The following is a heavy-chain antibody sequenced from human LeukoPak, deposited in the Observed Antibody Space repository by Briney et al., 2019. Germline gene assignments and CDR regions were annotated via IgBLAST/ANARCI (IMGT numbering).Heavy chain of an antibody. Sequence: PSETLSLTCTVSGCSISSYYWSWLRQAPGKGLEWIGYIYYSGSTNYHPSLTSGVTISINKYNNQFFLQLIYVTAAVTAVYYCASASNGAGSYDSPSPLMSIDYWGQGTLVTVS. CDR1: GCSISSYY. J-gene: IGHJ4*02. V-gene: IGHV4-59*01. D-gene: IGHD3-10*01. CDR3: ASASNGAGSYDSPSPLMSIDY. CDR2: IYYSGST.